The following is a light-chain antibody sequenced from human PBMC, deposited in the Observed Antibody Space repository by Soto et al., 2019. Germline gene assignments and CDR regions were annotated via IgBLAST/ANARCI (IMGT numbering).Light chain of an antibody. V-gene: IGLV2-14*01. CDR1: SSDVGGYNY. J-gene: IGLJ2*01. Sequence: QSVPNQPASVSGSPGQSITISCTGTSSDVGGYNYVSWYQQHPGKAPKLMIYDVSNRPSGVSNRFSGSKSGNTASLTISGLQAEDEADYYCSSYTSSSTLVVFGGGTKVTVL. CDR3: SSYTSSSTLVV. CDR2: DVS.